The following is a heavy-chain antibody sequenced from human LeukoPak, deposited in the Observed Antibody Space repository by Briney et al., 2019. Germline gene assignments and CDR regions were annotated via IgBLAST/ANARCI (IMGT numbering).Heavy chain of an antibody. Sequence: ASVKVSCKASGGTFSSYAISWVRQAPGQGLEWMGRIIPIFGIANYAQKVQGRVTITADKSTSTAYMELSSLRSEDTAVYYCARAGLGYYDSSGDFDYWGQGTLVTVSS. CDR2: IIPIFGIA. J-gene: IGHJ4*02. CDR3: ARAGLGYYDSSGDFDY. CDR1: GGTFSSYA. V-gene: IGHV1-69*04. D-gene: IGHD3-22*01.